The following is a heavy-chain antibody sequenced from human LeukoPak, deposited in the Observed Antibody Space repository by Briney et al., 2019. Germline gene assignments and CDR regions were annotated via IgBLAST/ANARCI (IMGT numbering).Heavy chain of an antibody. D-gene: IGHD2-2*01. CDR3: ASGGGFRSSTFDCSSTSCPLDY. Sequence: VGSLRLSCVASEFSFSAFWMTWVRQAPGKGLEWVANIKLDGGAKHYMDSAKGRFTISRDNAKNSLYLQMNSLRVEDTATYFCASGGGFRSSTFDCSSTSCPLDYWGQGALVTVSS. V-gene: IGHV3-7*01. J-gene: IGHJ4*02. CDR1: EFSFSAFW. CDR2: IKLDGGAK.